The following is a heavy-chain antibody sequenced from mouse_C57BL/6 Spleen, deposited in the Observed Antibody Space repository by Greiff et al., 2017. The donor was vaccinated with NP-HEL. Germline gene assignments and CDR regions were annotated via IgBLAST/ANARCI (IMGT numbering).Heavy chain of an antibody. CDR2: IDPSDSYT. CDR3: SREGVVAHWYFDV. D-gene: IGHD1-1*01. J-gene: IGHJ1*03. V-gene: IGHV1-59*01. CDR1: GYTFTSYW. Sequence: QVQLQQSGAELVRPGTSVKLSCKASGYTFTSYWMHWVKQRPGQGLEWIGVIDPSDSYTNYNQKFKGKATLTVDTSSSTAYMQLSSLSSEDSAVYSCSREGVVAHWYFDVWGTGTTVTVSS.